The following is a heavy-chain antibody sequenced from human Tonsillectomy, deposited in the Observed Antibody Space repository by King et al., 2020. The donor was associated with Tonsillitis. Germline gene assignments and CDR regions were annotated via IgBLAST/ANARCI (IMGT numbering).Heavy chain of an antibody. CDR2: IRYSSSYI. CDR1: GFTFSSYN. V-gene: IGHV3-21*01. J-gene: IGHJ6*02. Sequence: VQLVESGGGLVKPGGSLRLSCAASGFTFSSYNMNWVRQAPGKGLEWVSSIRYSSSYIYYADSVKGRFTISRDNAKNSLYLQMNSLRAEDTAVYYCARGVLSTSWGMDVWGQGTTVTVSS. D-gene: IGHD2-2*01. CDR3: ARGVLSTSWGMDV.